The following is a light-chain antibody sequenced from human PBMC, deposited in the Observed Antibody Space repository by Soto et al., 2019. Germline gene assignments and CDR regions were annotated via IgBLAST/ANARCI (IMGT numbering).Light chain of an antibody. V-gene: IGKV3-11*01. Sequence: EIVLTQSPATLSLSPGERATLSCRASQSIRNYLAWYQQKPGHAPRLLIYDASNRATGIPARFSGSGSGTDFTLTISSLEPEDFDVYYCNQRSNWPPITFGQGTRMEIK. J-gene: IGKJ5*01. CDR2: DAS. CDR1: QSIRNY. CDR3: NQRSNWPPIT.